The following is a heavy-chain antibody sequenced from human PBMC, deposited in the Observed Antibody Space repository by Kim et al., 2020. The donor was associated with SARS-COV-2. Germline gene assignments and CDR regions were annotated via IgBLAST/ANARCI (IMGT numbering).Heavy chain of an antibody. Sequence: GGSLRLSCAASGFTFSSYGMHWVRQAPGKGLEWVAVIWYDGSNKYYADSVKGRFTISRDNSKNTLYLQMNSLRAEDTAVYYCAKDLYSSSWYPYYYYGMDVWGQGTTVTVSS. CDR1: GFTFSSYG. V-gene: IGHV3-33*06. CDR3: AKDLYSSSWYPYYYYGMDV. J-gene: IGHJ6*02. CDR2: IWYDGSNK. D-gene: IGHD6-13*01.